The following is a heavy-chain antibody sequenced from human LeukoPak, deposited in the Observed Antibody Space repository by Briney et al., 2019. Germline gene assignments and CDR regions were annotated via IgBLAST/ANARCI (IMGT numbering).Heavy chain of an antibody. CDR2: INPNSGGT. V-gene: IGHV1-2*06. J-gene: IGHJ4*02. CDR3: ARTYYDFWSGQLYYFDY. Sequence: ASVKVSCKASGYTFTGYYMHWVRQAPGQGLEWMGRINPNSGGTNYAQKFQGRVTITRDTSISTAYMELSRLRSDDTAVYYCARTYYDFWSGQLYYFDYWGQGTLVTVSS. CDR1: GYTFTGYY. D-gene: IGHD3-3*01.